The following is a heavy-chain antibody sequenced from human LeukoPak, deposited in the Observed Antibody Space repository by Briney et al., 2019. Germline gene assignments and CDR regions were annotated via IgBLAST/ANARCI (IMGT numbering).Heavy chain of an antibody. CDR3: ASLLGYCSSTSCPSYCYYGMDV. CDR2: IWYDGSNK. Sequence: PGRSLRLSCAASGFTFSSYGMHWVRQAPGKGLEWVAVIWYDGSNKYYADSVKGRFTISRDNSKNTLYLQMNSLRAEDTAVYYCASLLGYCSSTSCPSYCYYGMDVWGQGTTVTVSS. J-gene: IGHJ6*02. D-gene: IGHD2-2*01. CDR1: GFTFSSYG. V-gene: IGHV3-33*01.